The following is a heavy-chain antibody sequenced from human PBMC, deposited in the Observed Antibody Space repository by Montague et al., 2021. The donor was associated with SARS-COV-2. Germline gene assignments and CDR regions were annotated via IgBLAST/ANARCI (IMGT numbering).Heavy chain of an antibody. CDR2: IYYSGST. CDR3: ARATPGYCSSTSCYTGHAFDI. CDR1: GGSISSGGYY. D-gene: IGHD2-2*02. J-gene: IGHJ3*02. Sequence: TLSPTCTVSGGSISSGGYYWSWIRQHPGKGLEWIGYIYYSGSTYYNPSLKSRVTISVDTSKNQFSLKLSSVTAADTAVYYCARATPGYCSSTSCYTGHAFDIWGQGTMVTVSS. V-gene: IGHV4-31*03.